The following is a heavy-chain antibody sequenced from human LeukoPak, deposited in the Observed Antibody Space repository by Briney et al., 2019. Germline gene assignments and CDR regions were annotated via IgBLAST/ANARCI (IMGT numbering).Heavy chain of an antibody. CDR2: IIPLFGTR. D-gene: IGHD3-3*01. Sequence: SVKVSCKASGYTFAGHYIHWVRQTPGQGLEWMGGIIPLFGTRHYAQTLQGRVTITADKSTRTVYMEMSSLRSEDTAVYYCAGGFWSGYYPLDDWGQGTLVTVSS. J-gene: IGHJ4*02. CDR1: GYTFAGHY. V-gene: IGHV1-69*06. CDR3: AGGFWSGYYPLDD.